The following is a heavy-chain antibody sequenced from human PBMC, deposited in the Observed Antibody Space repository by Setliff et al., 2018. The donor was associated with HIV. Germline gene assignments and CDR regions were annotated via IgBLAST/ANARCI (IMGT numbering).Heavy chain of an antibody. CDR1: GFTFNDYY. Sequence: GGSLRLSCAASGFTFNDYYMSWIRQTPGKGLEWVSYISTSGSSRNFADSVKGRFTISRDSAKNSLYLQMNSLRAEDTAVYYCATGGYYDSFRNWGQGTLVTVSS. D-gene: IGHD3-22*01. V-gene: IGHV3-11*01. CDR2: ISTSGSSR. J-gene: IGHJ1*01. CDR3: ATGGYYDSFRN.